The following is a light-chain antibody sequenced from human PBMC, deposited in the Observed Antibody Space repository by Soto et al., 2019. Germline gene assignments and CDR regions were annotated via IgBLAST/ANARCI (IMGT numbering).Light chain of an antibody. J-gene: IGKJ2*01. CDR1: QDISNY. V-gene: IGKV1-33*01. Sequence: DIQMTQSPSSLSASVGDRVTITCQASQDISNYLNWYQQTAGKAPKLLIYDASNVETWVPSRFSGSGSGTDFTFTISSLQPEDIAIYYCQQYDNLPRTFGQGTKLEIK. CDR2: DAS. CDR3: QQYDNLPRT.